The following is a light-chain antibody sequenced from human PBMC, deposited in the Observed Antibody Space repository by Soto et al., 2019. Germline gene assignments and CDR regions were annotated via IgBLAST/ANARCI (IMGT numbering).Light chain of an antibody. V-gene: IGKV3-20*01. Sequence: EIVLTQSPGTLSLSPGERATLSCRASQSVSSHLAWYQQRPGQAPRLLIYGASSRATGIPDRFSGSGSGTDFTLTISRLEAEDFALYYCQQYGNSPPLTFGGGTKVESK. J-gene: IGKJ4*01. CDR2: GAS. CDR3: QQYGNSPPLT. CDR1: QSVSSH.